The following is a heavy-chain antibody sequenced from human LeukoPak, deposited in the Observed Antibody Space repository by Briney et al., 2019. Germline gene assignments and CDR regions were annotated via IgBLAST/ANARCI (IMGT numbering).Heavy chain of an antibody. CDR2: VYYSGST. V-gene: IGHV4-39*01. CDR3: ARSYHYYAYFDY. Sequence: PSETLSLTCTVSGGSISSSNYYWGWIRQPPGKGLEWIGSVYYSGSTYYNPSLKSRVTISVDTSKNQFSLRLSSVTAADTAVYYCARSYHYYAYFDYWGQGTLVTVSS. D-gene: IGHD3-22*01. CDR1: GGSISSSNYY. J-gene: IGHJ4*02.